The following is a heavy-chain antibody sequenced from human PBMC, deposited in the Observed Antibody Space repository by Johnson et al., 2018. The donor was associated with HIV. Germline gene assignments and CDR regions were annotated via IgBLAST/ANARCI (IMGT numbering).Heavy chain of an antibody. CDR1: GFTFGDYG. CDR2: ISSSGSTI. D-gene: IGHD2-21*01. CDR3: TRDQKFCPLCGGDDAFDI. J-gene: IGHJ3*02. V-gene: IGHV3-11*01. Sequence: QVQLVESGGGVVRPRGSLRLSCAASGFTFGDYGMSWVRQVPGKGLEWVSYISSSGSTIYYADSVQGRFTTSRDNAKNSLYLQMNSLKTEDTAVYYCTRDQKFCPLCGGDDAFDIWGQGTMVTVSS.